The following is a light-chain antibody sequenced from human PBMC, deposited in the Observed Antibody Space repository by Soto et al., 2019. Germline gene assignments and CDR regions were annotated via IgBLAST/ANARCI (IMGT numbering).Light chain of an antibody. V-gene: IGKV3-15*01. CDR1: QSVSSN. CDR2: GAS. Sequence: LMTQSPATLSVSLGDRATISCRASQSVSSNLAWYQQKPGQAPRLLIYGASTRASGIPARFSGSGSGTEFTLTISSLQSEDFAVYSCQQYNNWPLTFGGGTKVEIK. CDR3: QQYNNWPLT. J-gene: IGKJ4*01.